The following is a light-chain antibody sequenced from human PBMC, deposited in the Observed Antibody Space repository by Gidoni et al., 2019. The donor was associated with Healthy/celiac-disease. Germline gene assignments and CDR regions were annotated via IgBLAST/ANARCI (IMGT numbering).Light chain of an antibody. CDR2: KES. V-gene: IGKV1-5*03. CDR1: QSISSW. J-gene: IGKJ2*01. CDR3: QQHNSYPMYT. Sequence: DIQITQSPSTLSASVGDRLTITCRASQSISSWLAWYQPKPGKAPKHLIYKESSLESGVPSTCSGSGAWREFTLTSSSMQPDDFATYYCQQHNSYPMYTFGEGTKLEIK.